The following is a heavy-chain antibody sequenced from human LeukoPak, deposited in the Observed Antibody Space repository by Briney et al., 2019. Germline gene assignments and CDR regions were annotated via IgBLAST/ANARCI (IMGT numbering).Heavy chain of an antibody. CDR2: TNPITGSP. Sequence: ASVKVSCKASGGTFYSNVFTWVRQAPGQGLEWMGETNPITGSPNYAQKFQGRFSISTDESTSTFYMELRSLRSEDTAVYYCARDSRDLEDNYYYMDVRGKGTTVTVSS. D-gene: IGHD2-21*01. V-gene: IGHV1-69*05. CDR3: ARDSRDLEDNYYYMDV. J-gene: IGHJ6*03. CDR1: GGTFYSNV.